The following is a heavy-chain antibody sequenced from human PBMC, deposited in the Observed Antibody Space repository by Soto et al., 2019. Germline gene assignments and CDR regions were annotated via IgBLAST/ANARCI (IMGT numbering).Heavy chain of an antibody. CDR1: GFTFSSLG. D-gene: IGHD3-22*01. Sequence: GGSLRLSCAASGFTFSSLGMHWVRQAPGKGLEWVAIMSSDGSKKYYADSVKGRFTISRDNSKNTLYLQMNSLRAEDTAVYYCAKKSNYDSSGYYVFDDAFDIWGQGTMVTVS. J-gene: IGHJ3*02. CDR3: AKKSNYDSSGYYVFDDAFDI. V-gene: IGHV3-30*18. CDR2: MSSDGSKK.